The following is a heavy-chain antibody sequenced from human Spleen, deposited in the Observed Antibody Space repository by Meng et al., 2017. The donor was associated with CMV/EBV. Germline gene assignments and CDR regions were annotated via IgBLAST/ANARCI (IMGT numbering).Heavy chain of an antibody. D-gene: IGHD1-26*01. Sequence: AFCFPFSTSAMRWVRPAPGKGLQWVSGISGGGDSTSYTDSVKGRFTISRDNSKNTLYLQMNSLGAEDTAVYYCAKEDYTTGWADFDYWGQGTLVTVSS. V-gene: IGHV3-23*01. J-gene: IGHJ4*02. CDR1: CFPFSTSA. CDR2: ISGGGDST. CDR3: AKEDYTTGWADFDY.